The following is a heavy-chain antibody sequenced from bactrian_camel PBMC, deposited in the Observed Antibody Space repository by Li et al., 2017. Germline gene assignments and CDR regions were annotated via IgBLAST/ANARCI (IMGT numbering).Heavy chain of an antibody. D-gene: IGHD3*01. CDR1: GYTYHSYC. CDR3: AAKRPPTAGFFGLRGGYCAMLSTRASDFDF. V-gene: IGHV3S31*01. CDR2: IDVFGRT. Sequence: DVQLVESGGGSVQAGGSLRLSCAASGYTYHSYCMAWFRQAPVNDREGVALIDVFGRTAYADSVKGRFAISRDNATNAVYLQMNSLKPEDSAMYYCAAKRPPTAGFFGLRGGYCAMLSTRASDFDFWGQGTQVTVS. J-gene: IGHJ6*01.